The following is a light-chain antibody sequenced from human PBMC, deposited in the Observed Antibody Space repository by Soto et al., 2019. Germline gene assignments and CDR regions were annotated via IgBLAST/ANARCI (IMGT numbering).Light chain of an antibody. CDR2: AAS. CDR1: QDISTW. V-gene: IGKV1-12*01. Sequence: DIQMTQSPSSVSASVGDRITITCRASQDISTWLAWFQQKPGTAPKLLIYAASGLPGEVPSRFSGTGSGTDFTLTIDSLQPEDFATYFCQHDNSFPFTFGPGTKVDI. CDR3: QHDNSFPFT. J-gene: IGKJ3*01.